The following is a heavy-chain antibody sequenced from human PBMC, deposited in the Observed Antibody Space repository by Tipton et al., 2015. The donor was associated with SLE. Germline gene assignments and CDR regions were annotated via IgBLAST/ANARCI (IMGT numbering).Heavy chain of an antibody. J-gene: IGHJ4*02. CDR1: GGSISTYY. V-gene: IGHV4-4*07. CDR3: ARHSSARLNFDR. CDR2: IYTSGST. D-gene: IGHD3-22*01. Sequence: TLSLTCTVSGGSISTYYWSRIRHPAGKGLEWIGRIYTSGSTNYNPSLNSRVTMSIDPSKNQFSLKLSSVTAADTAVYYCARHSSARLNFDRWGQGTLVTVSS.